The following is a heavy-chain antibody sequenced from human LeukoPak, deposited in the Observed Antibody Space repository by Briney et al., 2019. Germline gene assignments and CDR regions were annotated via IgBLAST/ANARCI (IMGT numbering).Heavy chain of an antibody. V-gene: IGHV3-30-3*01. J-gene: IGHJ4*02. CDR2: ISKDGSDK. CDR1: GFTFSDYA. D-gene: IGHD1-7*01. CDR3: ARDYWWNYDY. Sequence: GGSLRLSCAASGFTFSDYAMHWVRQAPGKGLEWEAVISKDGSDKYYPGSVRGRFTISRDNSKNTIYLQMDGLRAEDTAIYYCARDYWWNYDYWGQGTLVTVSS.